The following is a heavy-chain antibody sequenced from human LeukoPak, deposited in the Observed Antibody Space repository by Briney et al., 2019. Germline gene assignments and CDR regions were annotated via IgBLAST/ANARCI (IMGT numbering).Heavy chain of an antibody. CDR3: ARVPLYYYRGSGYLYMDV. J-gene: IGHJ6*03. D-gene: IGHD3-22*01. V-gene: IGHV1-69*05. Sequence: ASVKVSCKASGGTFSSYAISWVRQAPGQGLEWMGGIIPIFGTANYAQKFQGRVTITTDESTSTAYMELSSLRSEDTAVYYCARVPLYYYRGSGYLYMDVWGKGTTVAVSS. CDR1: GGTFSSYA. CDR2: IIPIFGTA.